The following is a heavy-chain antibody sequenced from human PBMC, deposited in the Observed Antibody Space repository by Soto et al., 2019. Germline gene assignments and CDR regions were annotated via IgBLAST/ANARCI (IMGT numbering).Heavy chain of an antibody. J-gene: IGHJ4*02. D-gene: IGHD6-13*01. Sequence: QVQLQQWGAGLLKPSETLSLTCAVYGGSFSGYYWSWIRQPPGKGLEWIGEINHSGSTNYNPSLKSRVTISVDTSKNQFSLKLSSVTAADTAVYYCARSPVLGSSSWYYCDYWGQGTLVTVSS. CDR3: ARSPVLGSSSWYYCDY. CDR1: GGSFSGYY. V-gene: IGHV4-34*01. CDR2: INHSGST.